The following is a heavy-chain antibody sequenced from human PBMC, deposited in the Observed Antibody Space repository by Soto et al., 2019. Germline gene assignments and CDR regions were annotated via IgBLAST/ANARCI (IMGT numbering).Heavy chain of an antibody. D-gene: IGHD3-16*01. V-gene: IGHV4-31*03. CDR2: IYYSGST. CDR3: AREEILGYVSGSPVRVFDY. Sequence: QVQLQESGPGLVKPSQTLSLTCTVSGGSISSGGYYWSWIRQHPGKGLEWIGYIYYSGSTYYNPSITSRVTVSVDTSKNQFSLKLSAVTAAYTAVYYCAREEILGYVSGSPVRVFDYWGQGTLVTVSS. J-gene: IGHJ4*02. CDR1: GGSISSGGYY.